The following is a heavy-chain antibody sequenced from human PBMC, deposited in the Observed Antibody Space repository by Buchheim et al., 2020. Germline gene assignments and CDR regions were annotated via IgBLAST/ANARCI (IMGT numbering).Heavy chain of an antibody. CDR2: ISGSGGST. Sequence: EVQLLESGGGLVQPGGSLRLSCAASGFTFSSYAMSWVRQAPGKGLEWVSAISGSGGSTYYADSVKGRFTISRDNSKNTLYLQMNSLRAEDTAVYYCAKDFTPCAGYSSGCLPVFDFDYWGQGTL. D-gene: IGHD6-19*01. CDR1: GFTFSSYA. J-gene: IGHJ4*02. CDR3: AKDFTPCAGYSSGCLPVFDFDY. V-gene: IGHV3-23*01.